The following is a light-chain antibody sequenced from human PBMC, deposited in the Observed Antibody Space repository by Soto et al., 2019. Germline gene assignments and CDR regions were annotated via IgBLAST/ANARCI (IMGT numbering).Light chain of an antibody. CDR1: QSVPRTY. CDR3: QQYGSSRT. CDR2: GAS. J-gene: IGKJ1*01. V-gene: IGKV3-20*01. Sequence: DIVLTQSPVTLSXXPXXXXTXXXXASQSVPRTYLAWYQQKPGQAPSLLIYGASSRATGIPDRFSGSGSGTDFTLTISRLEPEDFAVYYCQQYGSSRTFGQGTKVDIK.